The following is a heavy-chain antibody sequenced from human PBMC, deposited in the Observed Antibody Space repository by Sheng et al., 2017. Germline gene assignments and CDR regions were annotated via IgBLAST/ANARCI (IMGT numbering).Heavy chain of an antibody. D-gene: IGHD2-15*01. CDR1: GGSFSGYY. V-gene: IGHV4-34*01. J-gene: IGHJ3*02. Sequence: QVQLQQWGAGLLKPSETLSLTCAVYGGSFSGYYWSWIRQPPGKGLEWIGEINHSGSTNYNPSLKSRVTISVDTSKNQFSLKLSSVTAADTAVYYCARADTYCSGGSCYSVYVDAFDIWGQGTMVTV. CDR3: ARADTYCSGGSCYSVYVDAFDI. CDR2: INHSGST.